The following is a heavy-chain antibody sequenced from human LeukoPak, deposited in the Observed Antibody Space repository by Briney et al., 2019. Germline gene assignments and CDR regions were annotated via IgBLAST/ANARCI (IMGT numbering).Heavy chain of an antibody. CDR3: AKAPANYVPIYYFDY. CDR2: ISGSGGST. CDR1: GFTFSSCA. D-gene: IGHD3-16*01. Sequence: PGGSLTLSCAASGFTFSSCAERWVRQATGKRLEWVSAISGSGGSTYYADSVKRRFTISRDNSKNTLYLQMNSLRAEDTAVYYCAKAPANYVPIYYFDYWGQGTLVTVSS. J-gene: IGHJ4*02. V-gene: IGHV3-23*01.